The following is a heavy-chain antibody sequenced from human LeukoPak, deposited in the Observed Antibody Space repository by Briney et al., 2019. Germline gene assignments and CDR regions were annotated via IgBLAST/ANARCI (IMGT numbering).Heavy chain of an antibody. D-gene: IGHD5-18*01. CDR2: ISTHNGNT. J-gene: IGHJ4*02. V-gene: IGHV1-18*04. Sequence: ASVKVSCKASGYTFGKSDITWVRQAPGQGLEWMGWISTHNGNTNYAQNLQGRVTMTTDTSTGTAYMELRSLTSDDTAVYYCVRGGHTTMVEFDFWGQGTRVIVSS. CDR3: VRGGHTTMVEFDF. CDR1: GYTFGKSD.